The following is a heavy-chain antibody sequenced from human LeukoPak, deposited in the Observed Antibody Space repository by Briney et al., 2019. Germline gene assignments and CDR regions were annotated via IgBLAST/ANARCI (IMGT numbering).Heavy chain of an antibody. CDR2: IYYSGST. Sequence: SETLSLTCTVSGGSISSSSYYWGWIRQPPGTGLEWIGSIYYSGSTYYNPSLKSRVTISVDTSKNQFSLKLSSVTAADTAVYYCARLGRAAAAGYWGQGTLVTVSS. D-gene: IGHD6-13*01. V-gene: IGHV4-39*01. J-gene: IGHJ4*02. CDR3: ARLGRAAAAGY. CDR1: GGSISSSSYY.